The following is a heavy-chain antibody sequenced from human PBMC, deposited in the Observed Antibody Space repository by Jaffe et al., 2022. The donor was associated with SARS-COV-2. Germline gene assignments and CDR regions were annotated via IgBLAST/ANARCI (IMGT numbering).Heavy chain of an antibody. CDR3: AHRGVYDTSGFSFEY. CDR2: IYWDDDK. Sequence: QITLKESGPTVVKPTQTLTLTCTFSGFSLTTDGVGVGWIRRPPGRALEWLGNIYWDDDKRYSPSLKSRLTITKGTSNNEVVLTMTNMDPVDTATYYCAHRGVYDTSGFSFEYWGQGTRVTVSS. D-gene: IGHD3-22*01. J-gene: IGHJ4*02. CDR1: GFSLTTDGVG. V-gene: IGHV2-5*02.